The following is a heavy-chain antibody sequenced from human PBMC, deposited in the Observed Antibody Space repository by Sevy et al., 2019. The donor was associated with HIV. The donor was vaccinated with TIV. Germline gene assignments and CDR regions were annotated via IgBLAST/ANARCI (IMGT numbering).Heavy chain of an antibody. V-gene: IGHV3-49*03. D-gene: IGHD3-10*01. CDR3: TRAMYYYDSGSYYGMDV. CDR1: GFNFGDYI. CDR2: IRNKTYGETR. Sequence: GGSLRLSCRGSGFNFGDYIMSWFRQAPGKGLDWVGFIRNKTYGETREYAASVKGRVTISRDDPKGIAYLQMNSLKTEDTARYYCTRAMYYYDSGSYYGMDVWGQGTTVTVSS. J-gene: IGHJ6*02.